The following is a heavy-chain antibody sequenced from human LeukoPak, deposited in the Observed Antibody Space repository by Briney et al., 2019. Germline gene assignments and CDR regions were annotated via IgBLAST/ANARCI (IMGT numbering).Heavy chain of an antibody. Sequence: GGSLRLSCAASGFTFSSYAMHWVRQAPGKGLEWVAVISYDGSNKYYADSVKGRFTISRDNSKNTLYLQMNSLRAEVTAVYYCARDRGRYCSSTSCYLYWGQGTLVTVSS. CDR1: GFTFSSYA. CDR2: ISYDGSNK. CDR3: ARDRGRYCSSTSCYLY. V-gene: IGHV3-30-3*01. J-gene: IGHJ4*02. D-gene: IGHD2-2*01.